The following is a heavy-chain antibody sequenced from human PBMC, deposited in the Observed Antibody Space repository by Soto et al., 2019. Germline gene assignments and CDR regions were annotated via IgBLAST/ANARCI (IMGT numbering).Heavy chain of an antibody. V-gene: IGHV3-30-3*01. D-gene: IGHD5-18*01. Sequence: QVQPVESGGGVVQPGRSLRLSCAASGFTFSSYAMHWVRQAPGKGLEWVAVISYDGSNKYYADSVKGRFTISRDNSKNTLYLQMNSLRAEDTAVYYCARDPTWIQLWVGAFDYWGQGTLVTVSS. CDR1: GFTFSSYA. CDR3: ARDPTWIQLWVGAFDY. J-gene: IGHJ4*02. CDR2: ISYDGSNK.